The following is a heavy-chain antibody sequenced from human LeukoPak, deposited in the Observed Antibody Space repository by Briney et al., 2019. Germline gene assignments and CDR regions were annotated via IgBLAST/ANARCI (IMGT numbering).Heavy chain of an antibody. CDR3: TRDWRGLDSTSHFEY. Sequence: ASVKVSCKASGYTFTGYYMHWVRQAPGQGLEWMGWINPNSGGTNYAQKFQGRVTMTRDTSISTAYMELSRLRSDDTAVYYCTRDWRGLDSTSHFEYWGQGTLVTVSS. CDR2: INPNSGGT. CDR1: GYTFTGYY. V-gene: IGHV1-2*02. D-gene: IGHD2-2*01. J-gene: IGHJ4*02.